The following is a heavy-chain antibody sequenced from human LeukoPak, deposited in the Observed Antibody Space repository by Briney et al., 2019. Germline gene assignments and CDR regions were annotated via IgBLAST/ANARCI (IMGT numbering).Heavy chain of an antibody. J-gene: IGHJ4*02. Sequence: GGSLRLSCAASGFTFSSYAMSWVRQAPGKGLEWVSAISGSGGSTYYADSVKGRFTISRDNSKNTLYLQMNSLRAEDTAVYYCAKGLPYYYYDSSGYNDYWGQGTLVTVSS. D-gene: IGHD3-22*01. CDR3: AKGLPYYYYDSSGYNDY. CDR2: ISGSGGST. CDR1: GFTFSSYA. V-gene: IGHV3-23*01.